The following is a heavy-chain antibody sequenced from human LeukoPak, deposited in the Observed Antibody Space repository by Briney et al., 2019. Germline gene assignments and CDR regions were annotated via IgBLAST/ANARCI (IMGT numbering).Heavy chain of an antibody. Sequence: PSETLSLTCAVYGGSFSGYYWSWIRQPPGKGLEWIGEINHSGSTNYNPSLKSRVTISVDTSKNQFSLKLSSVTAADTAVYYCARDLTGYSSSWVYYYMDVWGKGTTVTVSS. CDR1: GGSFSGYY. D-gene: IGHD6-13*01. J-gene: IGHJ6*03. V-gene: IGHV4-34*01. CDR3: ARDLTGYSSSWVYYYMDV. CDR2: INHSGST.